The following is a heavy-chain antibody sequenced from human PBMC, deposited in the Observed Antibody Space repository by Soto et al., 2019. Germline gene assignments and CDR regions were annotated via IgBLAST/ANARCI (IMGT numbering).Heavy chain of an antibody. D-gene: IGHD2-2*01. J-gene: IGHJ4*02. Sequence: SETMSLTCTVSGGYISSGGYYWSWIRQHPGKGLEWIGYIYYSGSTYYNPSLKSRVTISVDTSKNQFSLKLSSVTAADTAVYYCASIVVPAAPFDYWGQGTLVTVSS. CDR2: IYYSGST. V-gene: IGHV4-31*03. CDR1: GGYISSGGYY. CDR3: ASIVVPAAPFDY.